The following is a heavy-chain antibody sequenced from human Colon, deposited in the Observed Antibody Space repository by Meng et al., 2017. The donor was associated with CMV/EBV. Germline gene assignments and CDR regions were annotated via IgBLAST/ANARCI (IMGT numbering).Heavy chain of an antibody. Sequence: GESLKISCAASGFTFSSHEMNWVRQAPGKGLEWVAFIRYDGSNKYYADSVKGRFTISRDNSKNTLYLQMNSLRAEDTAVYYCAKDWNCSSTSCLDYWGQGTLVTVSS. D-gene: IGHD2-2*01. CDR2: IRYDGSNK. V-gene: IGHV3-30*02. CDR3: AKDWNCSSTSCLDY. J-gene: IGHJ4*02. CDR1: GFTFSSHE.